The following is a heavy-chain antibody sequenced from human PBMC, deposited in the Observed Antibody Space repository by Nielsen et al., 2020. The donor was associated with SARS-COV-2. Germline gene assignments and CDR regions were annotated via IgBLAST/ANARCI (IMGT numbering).Heavy chain of an antibody. CDR3: ARDTHFGGDDSSGYP. CDR2: IWYDGSNK. J-gene: IGHJ5*02. Sequence: GESLKISCAASGFTFSSYGMHWIRQAPGKGLEWVVVIWYDGSNKYYADSVKGRFTISRDNSKNTLYLQMNSLRAEDTAVYYCARDTHFGGDDSSGYPWGQGTLVTVSS. D-gene: IGHD3-22*01. V-gene: IGHV3-33*01. CDR1: GFTFSSYG.